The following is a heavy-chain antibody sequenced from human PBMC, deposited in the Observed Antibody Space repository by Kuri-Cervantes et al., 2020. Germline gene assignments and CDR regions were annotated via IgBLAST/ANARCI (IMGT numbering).Heavy chain of an antibody. CDR2: IYYSGST. D-gene: IGHD3-22*01. J-gene: IGHJ4*02. CDR1: GGSINSRSYY. CDR3: ARATYYDRSGYYYFDY. V-gene: IGHV4-39*07. Sequence: SETLSLTCTVSGGSINSRSYYWGWIRQPPGKGLEWIGNIYYSGSTYYNPSLKSRVTISVDTSKNQFSLKLSSVTAADTTVYYCARATYYDRSGYYYFDYWGQGTLVTVSS.